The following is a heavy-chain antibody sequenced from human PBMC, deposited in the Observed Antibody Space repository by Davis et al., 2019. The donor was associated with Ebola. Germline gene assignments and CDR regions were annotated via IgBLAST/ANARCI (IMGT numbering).Heavy chain of an antibody. CDR2: IYPGDSDT. V-gene: IGHV5-51*01. CDR3: ARPLTQSSTWSYFDY. J-gene: IGHJ4*02. CDR1: GYSFTSYW. Sequence: SCKGSGYSFTSYWIGWVRQMPGKGLEWMGIIYPGDSDTRYSPSFQGQVTISADKSISTAYLQWSSLKASDTAIYYCARPLTQSSTWSYFDYWGQGTLVTVSS. D-gene: IGHD6-13*01.